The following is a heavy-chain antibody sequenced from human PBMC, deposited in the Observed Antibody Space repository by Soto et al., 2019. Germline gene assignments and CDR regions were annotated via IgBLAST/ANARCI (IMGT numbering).Heavy chain of an antibody. CDR3: ATGVIWIGYFTVDS. CDR1: GGSFGNSA. CDR2: FIPVYRTL. V-gene: IGHV1-69*13. D-gene: IGHD3-3*01. J-gene: IGHJ4*02. Sequence: SVKVSCKASGGSFGNSAINWVRQTPGQGLEWLGGFIPVYRTLNYAQKFQGRVTITADESTGTAYMTLSSLVSDDTAVYYCATGVIWIGYFTVDSWGQGTRVTVSS.